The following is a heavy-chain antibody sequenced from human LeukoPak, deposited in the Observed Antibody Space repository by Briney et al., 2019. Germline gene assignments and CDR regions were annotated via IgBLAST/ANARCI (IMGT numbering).Heavy chain of an antibody. CDR1: GGTFSSYA. D-gene: IGHD3-9*01. V-gene: IGHV1-69*05. CDR2: IIPIFGTA. Sequence: GSSVKVSCKASGGTFSSYAISWVRQAPGQGLEWMGGIIPIFGTANYAQKFQGGVTITTDESTSTAYMELSSLRSEDTAVYYCARALGTYDILTGYYPGALDVWGKGTTVTVSS. CDR3: ARALGTYDILTGYYPGALDV. J-gene: IGHJ6*04.